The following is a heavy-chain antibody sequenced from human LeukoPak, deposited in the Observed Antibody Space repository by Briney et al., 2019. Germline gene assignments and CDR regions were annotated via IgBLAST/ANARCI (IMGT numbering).Heavy chain of an antibody. D-gene: IGHD4-17*01. J-gene: IGHJ4*02. CDR1: GYTFTSYA. CDR3: ARGQTTVTN. CDR2: IKQDGSEK. Sequence: GASVKVSCKASGYTFTSYAMHWVRQAPGKGLEWVANIKQDGSEKYYVDSVKGRFTISRDNAKNSLYLQMNSLRAEDTAVYYCARGQTTVTNWGQGTLVTVSS. V-gene: IGHV3-7*03.